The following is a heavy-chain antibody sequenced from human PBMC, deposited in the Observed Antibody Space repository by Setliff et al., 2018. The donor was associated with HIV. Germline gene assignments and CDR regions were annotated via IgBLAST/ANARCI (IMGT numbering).Heavy chain of an antibody. V-gene: IGHV1-18*01. CDR2: ISAYNGNT. CDR3: AREIGDYYDSSGYYPPTDYYYGMDV. J-gene: IGHJ6*02. D-gene: IGHD3-22*01. Sequence: KVSCTASGYTFTSYDISWVRQAPGQGLEWMGWISAYNGNTNYAQKLQGRVTMTTDTSTSTAYMELRSLRSDDTAVYYCAREIGDYYDSSGYYPPTDYYYGMDVWGQGTTVTVSS. CDR1: GYTFTSYD.